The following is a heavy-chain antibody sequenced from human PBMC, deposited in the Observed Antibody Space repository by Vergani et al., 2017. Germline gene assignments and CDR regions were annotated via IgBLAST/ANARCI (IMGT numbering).Heavy chain of an antibody. J-gene: IGHJ6*03. V-gene: IGHV4-61*01. D-gene: IGHD3-9*01. CDR1: GGSISSSSYY. Sequence: QVQLQESGPGLVKPSETLSLTCTVSGGSISSSSYYWGWIRQPPGKGLEWIGYIYYSGSTNYNPSLKSRVTISVDTSKNQFSLKLSSVTAADTAVYYCASTVRYDILPDSYYYYYMDVWGKGTTVTVSS. CDR2: IYYSGST. CDR3: ASTVRYDILPDSYYYYYMDV.